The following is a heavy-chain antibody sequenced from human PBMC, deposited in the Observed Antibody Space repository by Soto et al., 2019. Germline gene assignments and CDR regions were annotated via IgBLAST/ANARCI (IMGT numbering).Heavy chain of an antibody. CDR3: ARSVRPLSWFDP. Sequence: PGGSLRLSCAAPGFDFSVTCMSWIRQAPGKGLEWVSHMCWNSDDTKYADSVRGRFTISRDNAKNSLDLQMNSLRAEDTAFYYCARSVRPLSWFDPWGQGTLVTVSS. D-gene: IGHD3-10*01. CDR1: GFDFSVTC. J-gene: IGHJ5*02. V-gene: IGHV3-11*03. CDR2: MCWNSDDT.